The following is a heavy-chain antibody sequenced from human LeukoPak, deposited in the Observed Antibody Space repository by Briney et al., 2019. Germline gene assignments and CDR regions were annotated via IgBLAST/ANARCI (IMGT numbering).Heavy chain of an antibody. CDR2: INWNGGST. V-gene: IGHV3-20*04. Sequence: PGGSLRLSCAASGFTFDDYGMSWVRQAPGKELEWVSGINWNGGSTGYADSVKGRFTISRDNAKNSLYLQMNSLRAEDTAVYYCASRMRSCSGGSCYSGDAFDIWGQGTMVTVSS. J-gene: IGHJ3*02. D-gene: IGHD2-15*01. CDR3: ASRMRSCSGGSCYSGDAFDI. CDR1: GFTFDDYG.